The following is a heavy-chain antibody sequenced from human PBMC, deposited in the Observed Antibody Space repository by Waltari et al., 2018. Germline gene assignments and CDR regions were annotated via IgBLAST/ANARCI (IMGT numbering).Heavy chain of an antibody. V-gene: IGHV3-48*04. CDR3: AREGSDYAYDI. J-gene: IGHJ3*02. CDR1: GFTFSSHN. CDR2: ISASGSTI. Sequence: EVQLVESGGGLVQPGGSLRLSCAASGFTFSSHNVHWVRQAPGRGLEWVSYISASGSTINYADSVKGRFTISRDNAKNSLFLLMNTLRAEDTAVYYCAREGSDYAYDIWGQGTMVTVSS. D-gene: IGHD3-16*01.